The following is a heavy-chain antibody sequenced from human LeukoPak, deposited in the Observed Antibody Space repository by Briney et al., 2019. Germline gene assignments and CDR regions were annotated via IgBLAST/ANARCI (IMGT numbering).Heavy chain of an antibody. D-gene: IGHD3-22*01. CDR1: GFTFSSYA. Sequence: PGGSLRLSCAASGFTFSSYAMSWVRQAPGKGLEWVSAISGSGGSTYYADSVKGRFTISRDNSKNTLYLQMNSLRAEDTAVYYCAKDGIQSLLPNYFDYWGQGTLVTVSS. CDR3: AKDGIQSLLPNYFDY. CDR2: ISGSGGST. V-gene: IGHV3-23*01. J-gene: IGHJ4*02.